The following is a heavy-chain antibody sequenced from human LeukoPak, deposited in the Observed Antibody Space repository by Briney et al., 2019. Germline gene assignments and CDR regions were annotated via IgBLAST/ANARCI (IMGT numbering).Heavy chain of an antibody. D-gene: IGHD2-8*01. CDR2: INPSGGST. V-gene: IGHV1-46*01. CDR1: GYTFTSYY. CDR3: ARLYCTNDVCSSFDY. J-gene: IGHJ4*02. Sequence: ASVKVSCKASGYTFTSYYMHWVRQAPGQGLEWMGIINPSGGSTSYAQKFQGRVTMTRDTSTSTVYMELSSLRSEDTAVYYCARLYCTNDVCSSFDYWGQGTLVTVSS.